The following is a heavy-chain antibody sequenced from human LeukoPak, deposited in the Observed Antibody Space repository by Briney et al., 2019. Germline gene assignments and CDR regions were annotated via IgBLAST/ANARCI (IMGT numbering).Heavy chain of an antibody. CDR3: ARWGDGYIDY. V-gene: IGHV4-59*01. CDR1: GGSISSYY. J-gene: IGHJ4*02. CDR2: IYYSGST. Sequence: SETLSLTCTVSGGSISSYYWSWIRQPPGKGLEWIGYIYYSGSTNYNPSLKSRVTISVDTSKNQSSLKLSSVTAADTAVYYCARWGDGYIDYWGQGTLVTVSS. D-gene: IGHD5-18*01.